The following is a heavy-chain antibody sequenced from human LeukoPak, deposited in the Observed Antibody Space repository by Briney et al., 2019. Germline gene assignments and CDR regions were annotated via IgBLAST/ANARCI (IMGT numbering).Heavy chain of an antibody. V-gene: IGHV4-34*01. J-gene: IGHJ4*02. CDR2: INHSGST. CDR3: AREPHYYDSSGWN. Sequence: SETLSLTCAVYGGSFSGYYWSWIRQPPGKGLEWIGEINHSGSTNYNPSLKSRVTISVDTSKNQFSLELSSVTAADTAVYYCAREPHYYDSSGWNWGQGTLVTVSS. CDR1: GGSFSGYY. D-gene: IGHD3-22*01.